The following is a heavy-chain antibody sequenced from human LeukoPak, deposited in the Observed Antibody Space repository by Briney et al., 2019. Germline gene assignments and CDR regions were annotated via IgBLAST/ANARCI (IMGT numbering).Heavy chain of an antibody. Sequence: GRSLRLSCAASGFTFSSYAMHWVRQAPGKGLEWVAVISYDGSNKYYADSVKGRFTTSRDNSKNTLYLQMNSLRAEDTAVYYCAREMYYYDSSGYCADYWGQGTLVTVSS. CDR3: AREMYYYDSSGYCADY. CDR1: GFTFSSYA. J-gene: IGHJ4*02. CDR2: ISYDGSNK. V-gene: IGHV3-30-3*01. D-gene: IGHD3-22*01.